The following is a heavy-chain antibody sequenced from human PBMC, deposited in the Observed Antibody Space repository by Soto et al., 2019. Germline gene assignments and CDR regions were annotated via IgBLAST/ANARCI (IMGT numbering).Heavy chain of an antibody. CDR1: GYTFTSYG. V-gene: IGHV1-18*01. D-gene: IGHD3-16*02. CDR3: ARVGRYYDYVWGSYRYHLFDY. J-gene: IGHJ4*02. Sequence: QVQLVQSGAEVKKPGASVKVSCKASGYTFTSYGISWVRQAPGQGLEWMGWISAYNGNTNYAQKLQGRVTMTTDTSTSTAYMELRILRYDDTAVYYCARVGRYYDYVWGSYRYHLFDYWGQGTLVTVSS. CDR2: ISAYNGNT.